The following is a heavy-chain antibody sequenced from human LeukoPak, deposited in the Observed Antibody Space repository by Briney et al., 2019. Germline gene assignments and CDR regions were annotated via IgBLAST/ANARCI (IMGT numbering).Heavy chain of an antibody. J-gene: IGHJ5*02. CDR1: GFTFSSYA. CDR3: ARWVSRCSGGSCFNWFDP. V-gene: IGHV3-64*01. D-gene: IGHD2-15*01. CDR2: ISSNGGST. Sequence: GGSLRLSCAASGFTFSSYAMHWVRQAAGKGLEYVSAISSNGGSTYYANSVKGRFTISRDDSKNTLYLQMGSLRAEDMAVYYCARWVSRCSGGSCFNWFDPWGQGTLVTVSS.